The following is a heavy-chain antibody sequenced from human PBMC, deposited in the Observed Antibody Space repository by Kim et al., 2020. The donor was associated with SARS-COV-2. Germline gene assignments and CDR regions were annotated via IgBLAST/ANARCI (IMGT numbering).Heavy chain of an antibody. CDR3: ATSYSNSNFDY. CDR1: GGSISRYY. Sequence: SETLSLTCTVSGGSISRYYCNWIRQPPGKELKWLGNIYYGGSTNHNPSLKSRVTISVDTSKHQFSLRLSSVTAADTAVYYCATSYSNSNFDYWGQGTLVTVSS. D-gene: IGHD6-6*01. V-gene: IGHV4-59*01. J-gene: IGHJ4*02. CDR2: IYYGGST.